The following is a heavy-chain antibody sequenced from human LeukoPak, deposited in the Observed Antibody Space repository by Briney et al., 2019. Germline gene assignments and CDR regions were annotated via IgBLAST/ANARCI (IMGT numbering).Heavy chain of an antibody. CDR2: IKSKANNYAT. Sequence: GGSLRLSCAASGFTFSGSTMHRVRQASGKGLEWVGRIKSKANNYATAYAASVKGRFIISRDDSKNTAYLQMNSLKTEDTALYYCTANGDSDYWGQGTLVTVSS. CDR3: TANGDSDY. J-gene: IGHJ4*02. CDR1: GFTFSGST. D-gene: IGHD4-17*01. V-gene: IGHV3-73*01.